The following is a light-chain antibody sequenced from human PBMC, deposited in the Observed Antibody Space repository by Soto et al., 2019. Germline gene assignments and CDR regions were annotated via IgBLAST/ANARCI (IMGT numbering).Light chain of an antibody. CDR3: FSLTATNFV. V-gene: IGLV2-14*01. Sequence: QSVLTQPASVSGSPGQSVTISCTGTSSDIGAYNLVSWYQHHPDKAPKLMISEVSNRPSGVSDRFSGSKSGNTASLTISGLQSEDEADYLFFSLTATNFVFGPGTKATVL. CDR1: SSDIGAYNL. CDR2: EVS. J-gene: IGLJ1*01.